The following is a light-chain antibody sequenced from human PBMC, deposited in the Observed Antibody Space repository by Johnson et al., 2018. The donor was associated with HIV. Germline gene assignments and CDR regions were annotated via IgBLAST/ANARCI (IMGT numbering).Light chain of an antibody. CDR3: GTWDSSLGAHYV. CDR2: ENI. V-gene: IGLV1-51*02. CDR1: SSNIGNNY. J-gene: IGLJ1*01. Sequence: QSVLTQPPSVSAAPGQKVTISCSGSSSNIGNNYVSWYQQLPGTAPKLLVYENIMRPSGIPDRFSGSKSGTSATLDITGLQTGDEADYYCGTWDSSLGAHYVFGSGTEVTVL.